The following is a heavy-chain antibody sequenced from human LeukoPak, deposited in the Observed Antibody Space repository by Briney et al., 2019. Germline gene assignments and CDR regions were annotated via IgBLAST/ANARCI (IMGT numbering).Heavy chain of an antibody. CDR2: IIPIFGTA. CDR1: GGTFSSYA. J-gene: IGHJ6*02. D-gene: IGHD6-6*01. Sequence: SVTVSFTASGGTFSSYAISWVRQAPGQGLEWMGGIIPIFGTANYAQKFQGRVTITADESTSTAYMELSSLRSEDTAVYYCARLDEYSSSSRYYGMDVWGQGTTVTVSS. CDR3: ARLDEYSSSSRYYGMDV. V-gene: IGHV1-69*13.